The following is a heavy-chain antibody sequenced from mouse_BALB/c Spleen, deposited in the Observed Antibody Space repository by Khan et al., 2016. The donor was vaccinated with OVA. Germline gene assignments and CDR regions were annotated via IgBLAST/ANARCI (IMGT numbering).Heavy chain of an antibody. V-gene: IGHV1-9*01. CDR3: SRKIEGY. CDR2: ILPGSGST. Sequence: QVQLKQSGAELMKPGASVKISCKATGYTFSSYWIEWVKQRPGHGLEWIGEILPGSGSTNYNEKFKGKATFTADTSSNTAYMQLSSLTSEDSAVYYYSRKIEGYWGQGTTLTVSS. J-gene: IGHJ2*01. CDR1: GYTFSSYW.